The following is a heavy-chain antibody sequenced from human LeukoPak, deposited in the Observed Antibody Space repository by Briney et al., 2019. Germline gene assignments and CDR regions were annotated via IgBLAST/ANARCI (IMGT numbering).Heavy chain of an antibody. CDR3: AKARAAKVGAEMEFDY. Sequence: GGSLRLSCAASGFTFSSYAMSWVRQAPGKGLEWVSAISGSGGSTYYADSVKGRFTISRDNSKNTLCLQMNSLRAEDTAVYYCAKARAAKVGAEMEFDYWGQGTLVTVSS. J-gene: IGHJ4*02. CDR2: ISGSGGST. CDR1: GFTFSSYA. D-gene: IGHD1-26*01. V-gene: IGHV3-23*01.